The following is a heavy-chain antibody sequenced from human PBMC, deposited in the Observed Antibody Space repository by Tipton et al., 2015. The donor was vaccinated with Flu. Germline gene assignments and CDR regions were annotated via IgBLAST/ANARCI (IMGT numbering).Heavy chain of an antibody. CDR3: ARDLRGYSGYTGGDAFYM. D-gene: IGHD5-12*01. CDR1: GGSISTSY. CDR2: ISTSGST. J-gene: IGHJ3*02. V-gene: IGHV4-4*07. Sequence: PGLVKPSETLSLTCTVSGGSISTSYWSWIRQPAGKGLEWIGRISTSGSTNYKAPLESRVTLSRDTSKNHLSLRLTSATAADTALYYCARDLRGYSGYTGGDAFYMWGRGNMVFVSS.